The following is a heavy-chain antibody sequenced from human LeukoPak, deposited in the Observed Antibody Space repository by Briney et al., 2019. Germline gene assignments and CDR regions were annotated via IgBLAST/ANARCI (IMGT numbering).Heavy chain of an antibody. CDR1: GFTVSSNY. CDR3: ATTSMVRGVGGAFDI. Sequence: GGSLRLSCAASGFTVSSNYMSWVRQAPGKGLEWVSVIYSGGSTYYADSVKGRFTISRDNSKNTLYLQMNSLRVEDTAVYYCATTSMVRGVGGAFDIWGQGTMVTVSS. V-gene: IGHV3-66*01. CDR2: IYSGGST. J-gene: IGHJ3*02. D-gene: IGHD3-10*01.